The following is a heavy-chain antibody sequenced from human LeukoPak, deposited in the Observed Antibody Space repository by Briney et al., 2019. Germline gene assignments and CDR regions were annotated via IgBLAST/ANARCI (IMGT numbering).Heavy chain of an antibody. CDR1: GGSISSYY. V-gene: IGHV4-59*01. CDR3: ARDSPGANFDY. Sequence: SETLSLTCTVSGGSISSYYWSWIRQPPGKGLEWIGYIYYSGSTNYNPSLKSRVTISVDTSKNQFSLKLSSVTAADTAVYYCARDSPGANFDYWGQGTLVTVSS. J-gene: IGHJ4*02. CDR2: IYYSGST.